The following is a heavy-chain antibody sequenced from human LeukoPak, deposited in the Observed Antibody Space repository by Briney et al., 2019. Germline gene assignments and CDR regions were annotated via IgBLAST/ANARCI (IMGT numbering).Heavy chain of an antibody. CDR2: IYSGGDT. Sequence: GGSLRLSCAASGFTVSSNYMNWVCQAPGKGLEWVSIIYSGGDTYYADSVKGRFTISRDNSKNTLYLQMNNLRADDTAVYYCTRGPGSTWYSDYWGQGTLVTVSS. V-gene: IGHV3-66*02. CDR1: GFTVSSNY. D-gene: IGHD6-13*01. CDR3: TRGPGSTWYSDY. J-gene: IGHJ4*02.